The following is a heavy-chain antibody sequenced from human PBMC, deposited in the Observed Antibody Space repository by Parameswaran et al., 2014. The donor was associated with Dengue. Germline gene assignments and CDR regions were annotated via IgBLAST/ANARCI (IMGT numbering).Heavy chain of an antibody. J-gene: IGHJ4*02. CDR2: INHSGST. Sequence: WIRQPPGKGLEWIGEINHSGSTNYNPSLKSRVTISVDTSKNQFSLKLSSVTAADTAVYYCARGHDYYDSSGRYYFDYWGQGTLVTVSS. V-gene: IGHV4-34*01. D-gene: IGHD3-22*01. CDR3: ARGHDYYDSSGRYYFDY.